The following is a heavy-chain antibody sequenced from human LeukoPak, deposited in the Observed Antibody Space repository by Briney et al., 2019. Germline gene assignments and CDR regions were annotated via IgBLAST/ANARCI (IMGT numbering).Heavy chain of an antibody. J-gene: IGHJ3*02. Sequence: SETLSLTCTVSGGSISSYYWSWIRQPPGKGLEWIGYIYYSGSTYYNPSLKSRVTISVDTSKNQFSLKLSSVTAADTAVYYCARVMALTGDFWSGYYSRAFDIWGRGTMVTVSS. D-gene: IGHD3-3*01. V-gene: IGHV4-59*01. CDR2: IYYSGST. CDR1: GGSISSYY. CDR3: ARVMALTGDFWSGYYSRAFDI.